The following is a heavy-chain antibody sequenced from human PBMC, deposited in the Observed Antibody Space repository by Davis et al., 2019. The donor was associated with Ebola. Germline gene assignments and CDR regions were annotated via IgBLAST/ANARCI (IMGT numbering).Heavy chain of an antibody. J-gene: IGHJ4*02. D-gene: IGHD2-2*01. CDR1: GFTFSSYW. Sequence: GESLKISCAASGFTFSSYWMHWVRQAPGKGLVWVSNIKSDGSTTNYADSVKGRFSISRDSTSNTLYLQMNGLRAEDTAVYYCARSSYQPDYWGQGTLVTASS. CDR2: IKSDGSTT. V-gene: IGHV3-74*01. CDR3: ARSSYQPDY.